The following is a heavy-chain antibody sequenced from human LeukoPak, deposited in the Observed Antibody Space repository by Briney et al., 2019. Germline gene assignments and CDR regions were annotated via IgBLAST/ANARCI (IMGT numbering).Heavy chain of an antibody. CDR3: AKALTDELMSRSHYDFWSGYHPSGTVYYYMDV. CDR1: GFRFSSYA. Sequence: GGSLRLSCAASGFRFSSYAMSWVRQAPGKGLEWVSAISSSGGDTNYATSVKGRFIISRDNSKNTLYLQMNSLRAEDTAIYYCAKALTDELMSRSHYDFWSGYHPSGTVYYYMDVWGEGTTVTVSS. CDR2: ISSSGGDT. D-gene: IGHD3-3*01. J-gene: IGHJ6*03. V-gene: IGHV3-23*01.